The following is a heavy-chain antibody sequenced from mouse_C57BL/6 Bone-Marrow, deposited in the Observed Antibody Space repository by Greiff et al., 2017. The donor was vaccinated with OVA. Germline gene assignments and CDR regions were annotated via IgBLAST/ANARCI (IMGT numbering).Heavy chain of an antibody. V-gene: IGHV6-6*01. D-gene: IGHD2-5*01. CDR2: IRNKANNHAT. CDR1: GFTFSDAW. CDR3: TRPNYSNYAWFAY. J-gene: IGHJ3*01. Sequence: EVKVEESGGGLVQPGGSMKLSCAASGFTFSDAWMDWVRQSPEKGLEWVAEIRNKANNHATYYAESVKGRFTISRDDSKSSVYLQMNSLRAEDTGIYYGTRPNYSNYAWFAYWGQGTLVTVSA.